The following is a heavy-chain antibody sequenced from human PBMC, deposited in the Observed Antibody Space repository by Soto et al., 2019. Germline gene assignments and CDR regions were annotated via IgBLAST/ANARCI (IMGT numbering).Heavy chain of an antibody. CDR1: GFTFSSYG. V-gene: IGHV3-33*01. CDR2: IWYDGSNK. Sequence: QVQLVESGAGVVQPGRSRGLSFTALGFTFSSYGMPWVRQAPDKGLEWSAVIWYDGSNKYYADSVKGPFTISRDNSKKRLYMQMNGLRVEDTAVYYCARDLYSTRWRRGYYFDYWGQGTLVSVSS. CDR3: ARDLYSTRWRRGYYFDY. J-gene: IGHJ4*02. D-gene: IGHD6-13*01.